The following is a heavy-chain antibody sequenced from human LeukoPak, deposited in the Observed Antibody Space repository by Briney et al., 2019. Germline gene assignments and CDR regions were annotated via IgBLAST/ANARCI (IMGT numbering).Heavy chain of an antibody. CDR1: GGSISSGGYY. CDR3: ARGSSAMATISFDY. Sequence: SQTLSLTCTVSGGSISSGGYYWSWIRQHPGKGLEWIGYIYYSGSTYYNPSLKSRVTISVDTSKNQFSLELSSVTAADTAVYYCARGSSAMATISFDYWGQGTLVTVSS. V-gene: IGHV4-31*03. J-gene: IGHJ4*02. D-gene: IGHD5-12*01. CDR2: IYYSGST.